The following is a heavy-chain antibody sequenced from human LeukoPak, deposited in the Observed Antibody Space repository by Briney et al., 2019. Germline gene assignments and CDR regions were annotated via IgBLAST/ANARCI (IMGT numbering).Heavy chain of an antibody. CDR3: AKDGRQWELLPQYFDY. J-gene: IGHJ4*02. D-gene: IGHD1-26*01. CDR1: GFTFSSYA. Sequence: GGSRRLSCAASGFTFSSYAMSWVRQAPGKRLEWVSAISGSGGSTYYADSVKGRFTISRDNSKNTLYLQMNSLRAEDTAVYYCAKDGRQWELLPQYFDYWGQGTLVTVSS. CDR2: ISGSGGST. V-gene: IGHV3-23*01.